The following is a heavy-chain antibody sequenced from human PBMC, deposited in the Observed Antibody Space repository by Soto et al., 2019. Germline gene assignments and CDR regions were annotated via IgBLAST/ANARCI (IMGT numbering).Heavy chain of an antibody. CDR2: ISWDGGST. D-gene: IGHD6-19*01. J-gene: IGHJ6*02. CDR1: GFTFDDYA. V-gene: IGHV3-43D*04. Sequence: PGGSLRLSCAASGFTFDDYAMHWVRQAPGKGLEWVSLISWDGGSTYYADSVKGRFTISRDNSKNSLYLQMNSLRAEDTALYYCAKDLSVAVAESRMDVWGQGTTVTVSS. CDR3: AKDLSVAVAESRMDV.